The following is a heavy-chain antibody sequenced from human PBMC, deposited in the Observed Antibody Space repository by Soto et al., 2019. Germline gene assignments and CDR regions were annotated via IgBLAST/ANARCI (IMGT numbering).Heavy chain of an antibody. CDR1: GYTFTSYT. V-gene: IGHV1-3*01. Sequence: QVHLVQSGAEVQRPGASVNISCKASGYTFTSYTVHWVRQAPGQRLEWMGWIHAANRYTKSSQNFHGRLTINRETSARIVYMERSSLRSEDSAVYYCARVQYSGDVIKQAFDLGGQGTMVTVSS. J-gene: IGHJ3*01. D-gene: IGHD5-12*01. CDR2: IHAANRYT. CDR3: ARVQYSGDVIKQAFDL.